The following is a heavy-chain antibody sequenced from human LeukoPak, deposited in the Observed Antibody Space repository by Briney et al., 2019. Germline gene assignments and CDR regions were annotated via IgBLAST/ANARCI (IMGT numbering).Heavy chain of an antibody. V-gene: IGHV3-23*01. CDR2: ISGSGGST. CDR1: GFTFSSYA. J-gene: IGHJ4*02. CDR3: AKQSRSSGWYPIDY. Sequence: PGGSLRLSCAASGFTFSSYAMSWVRQAPGKGLEWVSAISGSGGSTYYADSVKGRFTISRDNSKNTLYLQMNSLRVEDTAVYYCAKQSRSSGWYPIDYWGQGTLVTVSS. D-gene: IGHD6-19*01.